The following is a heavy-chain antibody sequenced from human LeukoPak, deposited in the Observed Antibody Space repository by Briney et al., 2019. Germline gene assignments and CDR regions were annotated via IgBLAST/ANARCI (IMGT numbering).Heavy chain of an antibody. V-gene: IGHV4-38-2*02. J-gene: IGHJ6*03. D-gene: IGHD5-12*01. Sequence: PSETLSLTCTVSGYSISSGYYWGWIRQPPGKGLEWIGSIYHSGSTYYNPSLKSRVTISVDTSKNQFSLKLSSVTAADTAVYYCARDDSNIVATTSVYYYYMDVWGKGTTVTISS. CDR2: IYHSGST. CDR1: GYSISSGYY. CDR3: ARDDSNIVATTSVYYYYMDV.